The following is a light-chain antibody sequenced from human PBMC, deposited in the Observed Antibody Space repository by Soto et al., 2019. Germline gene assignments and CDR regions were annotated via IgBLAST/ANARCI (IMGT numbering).Light chain of an antibody. Sequence: TIPCQASQSIRSYLNWYQQKPGKAPKLLIYAASSLQSGVPSRFSGSGSGTDCNITLICLQAVDAEPFFRPHGYSPRLGFGQGTRLEIK. J-gene: IGKJ5*01. CDR2: AAS. CDR1: QSIRSY. V-gene: IGKV1-39*01. CDR3: PHGYSPRLG.